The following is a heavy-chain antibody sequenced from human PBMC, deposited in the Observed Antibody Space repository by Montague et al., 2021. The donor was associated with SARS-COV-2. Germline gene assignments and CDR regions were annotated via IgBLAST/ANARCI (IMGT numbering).Heavy chain of an antibody. J-gene: IGHJ4*03. CDR2: ISYSATS. CDR1: GASRSTKNYY. Sequence: SDTLSLTCTFSGASRSTKNYYWGWIRQPQGKGLEWIGSISYSATSYPYLSLQSPVSMSVATYRNQLSLNLSSATVADTAVYYCAGLGITLGGVIVIRYYFDVWGQGTLVTVSS. CDR3: AGLGITLGGVIVIRYYFDV. V-gene: IGHV4-39*01. D-gene: IGHD3-16*02.